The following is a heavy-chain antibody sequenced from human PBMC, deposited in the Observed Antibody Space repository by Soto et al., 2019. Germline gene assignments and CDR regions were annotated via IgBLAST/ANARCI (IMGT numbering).Heavy chain of an antibody. Sequence: SETLSLTCTVSGASISDYSWSWIRQPAGKGLEWMGRISSTGNIHYNPSFRSRFTMSIETSRDQFSLRLTSVTAADTAVYYCASGDWFDPWGQGTLVTVSS. V-gene: IGHV4-4*07. CDR2: ISSTGNI. CDR3: ASGDWFDP. J-gene: IGHJ5*02. CDR1: GASISDYS. D-gene: IGHD3-10*01.